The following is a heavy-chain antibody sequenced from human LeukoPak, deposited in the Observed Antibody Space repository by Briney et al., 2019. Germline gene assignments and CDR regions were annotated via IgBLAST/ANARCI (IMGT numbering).Heavy chain of an antibody. D-gene: IGHD6-6*01. Sequence: PGGSLRLSCAASGFNFNNYGMYWVRQAPGKGLEWVAFIRYDGSSKYYEDSVKGRFTISRDRSKKTLYLQMNSLRAEDTAVYYCAKDQKGPRNIAARPTYYFDYWGQGTLVTVSS. V-gene: IGHV3-30*02. CDR2: IRYDGSSK. CDR1: GFNFNNYG. CDR3: AKDQKGPRNIAARPTYYFDY. J-gene: IGHJ4*02.